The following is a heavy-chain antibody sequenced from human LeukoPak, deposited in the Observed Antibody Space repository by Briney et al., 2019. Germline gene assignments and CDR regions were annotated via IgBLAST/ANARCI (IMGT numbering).Heavy chain of an antibody. CDR1: GGSIGSYY. Sequence: SETLSLTCTVSGGSIGSYYWSWTRQPPGKGLEWIGYIYYSGSTNYNPSLKSRVTISVDTSKNQFSLKLSSVTAADTAVYYCARDQGADYFGSGSYYLGYWGQGTLVTVSS. CDR2: IYYSGST. D-gene: IGHD3-10*01. CDR3: ARDQGADYFGSGSYYLGY. J-gene: IGHJ4*02. V-gene: IGHV4-59*01.